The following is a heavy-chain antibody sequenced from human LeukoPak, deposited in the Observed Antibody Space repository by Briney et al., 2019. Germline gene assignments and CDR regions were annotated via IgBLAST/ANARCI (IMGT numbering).Heavy chain of an antibody. D-gene: IGHD3-22*01. CDR3: ARHGRTMIVVVITRDWWFDP. J-gene: IGHJ5*02. V-gene: IGHV4-39*01. CDR1: GGSISSSSYY. CDR2: IYYRGST. Sequence: SETLSLTCTVSGGSISSSSYYWGWIRQPPGKGLEWIGSIYYRGSTNYNPSLKSRVTISVDTSKNQFSLKLSSVTAADTAVYYCARHGRTMIVVVITRDWWFDPWGQGTLVTVSS.